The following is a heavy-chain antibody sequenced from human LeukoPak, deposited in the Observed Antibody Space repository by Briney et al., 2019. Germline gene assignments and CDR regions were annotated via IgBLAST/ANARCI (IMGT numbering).Heavy chain of an antibody. CDR2: ISYDGSNK. CDR1: GFTFSSYA. D-gene: IGHD1-14*01. Sequence: PGGSLRLSCAASGFTFSSYAMHWVRQAPGKGLEWVAVISYDGSNKYYADSVKGRFTISRDNSKNTLYLQMNSLRAEDTAVYYCARLFRGINYGMDVWGQGTTVTVSS. CDR3: ARLFRGINYGMDV. J-gene: IGHJ6*02. V-gene: IGHV3-30-3*01.